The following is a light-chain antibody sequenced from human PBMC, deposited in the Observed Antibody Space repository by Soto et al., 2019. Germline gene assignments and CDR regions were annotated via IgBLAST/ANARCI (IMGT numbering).Light chain of an antibody. CDR1: SGDVGSYKY. J-gene: IGLJ2*01. V-gene: IGLV2-14*01. CDR3: SSYTITSTLVI. CDR2: EVN. Sequence: QSALTQPASVSGSPGQSISVSCTGSSGDVGSYKYVSWYQQHPGKAPKLIIYEVNKRPSGVSDRFSGSKSGNTASLTISGLQAEDDADYYCSSYTITSTLVIFGGGTKVTVL.